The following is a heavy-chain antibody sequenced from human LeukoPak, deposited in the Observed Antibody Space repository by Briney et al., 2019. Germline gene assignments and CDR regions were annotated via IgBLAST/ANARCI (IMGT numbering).Heavy chain of an antibody. V-gene: IGHV4-4*07. D-gene: IGHD2-15*01. CDR3: ARTSTYCSGGSCYSAGFDY. CDR2: IYTSGST. J-gene: IGHJ4*02. Sequence: ASETLSLTCTVSGGSISSYYWSWIRQPAGKGLEWIGRIYTSGSTNYNPSLKSRVTMSVDTSKNQFSLKLSSVTAADTAVYYCARTSTYCSGGSCYSAGFDYWGQGTLVTVSS. CDR1: GGSISSYY.